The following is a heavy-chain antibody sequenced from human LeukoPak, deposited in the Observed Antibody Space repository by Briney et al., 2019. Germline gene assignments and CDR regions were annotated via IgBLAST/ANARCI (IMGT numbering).Heavy chain of an antibody. V-gene: IGHV3-30*02. CDR2: IRYDGSNK. J-gene: IGHJ4*02. CDR1: GFTFSSYG. D-gene: IGHD5-24*01. CDR3: AGEAGWLQLPPDY. Sequence: GGSLRLSCAASGFTFSSYGMHWVRQAPGKGLEWVAFIRYDGSNKYYADSVKGRFTISRDNSKNTLNLQMNSLRAEDTAVYYCAGEAGWLQLPPDYWGQGTLVTVSS.